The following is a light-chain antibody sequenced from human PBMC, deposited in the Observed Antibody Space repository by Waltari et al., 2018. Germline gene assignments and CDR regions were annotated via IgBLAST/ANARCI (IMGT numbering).Light chain of an antibody. Sequence: DIVMTQSPDSLAVSLGERATINCKSSQSVLYSSNNKNNLAWYQQKPGQPPKLFIYWASTRESGVPDRFSGSGSGTDFTLTISSLQAEDVAVYYCQQYYTTPLTFGGGTTVEIK. CDR2: WAS. J-gene: IGKJ4*01. V-gene: IGKV4-1*01. CDR3: QQYYTTPLT. CDR1: QSVLYSSNNKNN.